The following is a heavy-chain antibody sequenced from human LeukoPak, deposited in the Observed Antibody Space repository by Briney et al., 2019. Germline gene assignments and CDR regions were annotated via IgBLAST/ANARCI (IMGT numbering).Heavy chain of an antibody. V-gene: IGHV3-7*03. CDR2: IKQDGSEK. CDR1: GFTVSSNY. CDR3: AREMEGDYGSGTFFDL. J-gene: IGHJ4*02. Sequence: GGSLRLSCAASGFTVSSNYMSWVRQAPGKGLEWVANIKQDGSEKYYVGSVKGRFTISRDNAKNSLYLQVNSLRAEDTAVYYCAREMEGDYGSGTFFDLWGQGNMVTVSS. D-gene: IGHD3-10*01.